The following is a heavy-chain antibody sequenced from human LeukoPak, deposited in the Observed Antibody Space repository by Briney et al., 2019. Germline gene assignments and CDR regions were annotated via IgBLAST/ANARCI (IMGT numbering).Heavy chain of an antibody. CDR1: GYTFTGYY. CDR3: ARGVDCSSTSCRNYNWFDP. CDR2: INPNSGGT. J-gene: IGHJ5*02. D-gene: IGHD2-2*01. Sequence: EASVKVSCKASGYTFTGYYMHWVRQAPGQGLEWMGWINPNSGGTNYAQKFQGRVTMTRDTSTSTVYMELSSLRSEDTAVYYCARGVDCSSTSCRNYNWFDPWGQGTLVTVSS. V-gene: IGHV1-2*02.